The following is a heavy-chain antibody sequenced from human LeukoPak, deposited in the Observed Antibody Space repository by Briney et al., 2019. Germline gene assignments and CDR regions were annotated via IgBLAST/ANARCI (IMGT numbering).Heavy chain of an antibody. Sequence: GGSLRLSCAASGVTVSSNYMSWVRQAPGKGLEWVSVIYSGGSTYYADSVKGRFTISRDNSKNTLYLQMNSLRAEDTAVYYCATYSSGWSIDYWGQGTLVTVSS. J-gene: IGHJ4*02. CDR2: IYSGGST. CDR3: ATYSSGWSIDY. V-gene: IGHV3-53*01. D-gene: IGHD6-19*01. CDR1: GVTVSSNY.